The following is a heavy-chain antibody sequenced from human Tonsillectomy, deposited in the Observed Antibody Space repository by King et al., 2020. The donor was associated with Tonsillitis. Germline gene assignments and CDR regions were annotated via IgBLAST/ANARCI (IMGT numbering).Heavy chain of an antibody. Sequence: VQLVESGAEVKKPGASVKVSCKASGYTFSDYYMSWIRQAPGKGLEWVSHIGNSGTYTNYADSVKGRFTISRDNAKNSVYLQMNSLRAEDTAVYYCARDISNYGFDYWGQGTLVTVSS. CDR3: ARDISNYGFDY. V-gene: IGHV3-11*05. J-gene: IGHJ4*02. CDR1: GYTFSDYY. D-gene: IGHD4-17*01. CDR2: IGNSGTYT.